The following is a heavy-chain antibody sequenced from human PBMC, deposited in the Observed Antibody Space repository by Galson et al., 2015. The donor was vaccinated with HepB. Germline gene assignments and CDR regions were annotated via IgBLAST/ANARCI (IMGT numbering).Heavy chain of an antibody. CDR3: ARISVGDGYNSGWFDP. J-gene: IGHJ5*02. D-gene: IGHD5-24*01. CDR2: IFSNDEK. V-gene: IGHV2-26*01. CDR1: GFSLSNVRMG. Sequence: PALVKPTQTLTLTCTVSGFSLSNVRMGVSWLRQPPGKALEWLAHIFSNDEKSYSTSLKSRLTISKDTSKSQVVLTLTKMDPVDTATYYCARISVGDGYNSGWFDPWGQGTLVTVSS.